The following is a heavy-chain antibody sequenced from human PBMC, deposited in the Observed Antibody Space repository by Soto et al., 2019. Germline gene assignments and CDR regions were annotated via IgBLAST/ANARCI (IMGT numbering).Heavy chain of an antibody. V-gene: IGHV3-23*01. CDR3: AKIGDGSDGLLWFDP. CDR1: GFTFSTYA. CDR2: VSDSGGTT. J-gene: IGHJ5*02. Sequence: LRLSCAAAGFTFSTYAMSWVRQAPGKGLEWVSGVSDSGGTTYYADSVKGRFTISRDNSKNTLSLHMDSLRAEDTAVYYCAKIGDGSDGLLWFDPWGQGTLVTVSS. D-gene: IGHD2-8*01.